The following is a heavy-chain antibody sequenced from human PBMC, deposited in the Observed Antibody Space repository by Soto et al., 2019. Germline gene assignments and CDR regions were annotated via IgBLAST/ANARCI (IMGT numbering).Heavy chain of an antibody. CDR1: GFSLSTSGVG. CDR3: VHRLPYCTSTSCSPYFYGMDV. J-gene: IGHJ6*02. D-gene: IGHD2-2*01. Sequence: SGPTLVNPTQTLTLTCTFSGFSLSTSGVGVGWIRQPPGKALEWLGLIYWNDDKLYSPSLKNRLSIAKDTSKNQVDLALANMDPVDTATYYCVHRLPYCTSTSCSPYFYGMDVWGQGTTVTVSS. V-gene: IGHV2-5*01. CDR2: IYWNDDK.